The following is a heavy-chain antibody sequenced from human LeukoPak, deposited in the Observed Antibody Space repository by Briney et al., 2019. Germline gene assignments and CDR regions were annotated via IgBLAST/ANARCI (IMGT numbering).Heavy chain of an antibody. CDR3: VRGGYRGFDYEY. V-gene: IGHV3-21*01. D-gene: IGHD5-12*01. CDR1: GFTFSTYS. J-gene: IGHJ4*02. CDR2: ISPDSNYK. Sequence: GGSLRLSCAASGFTFSTYSMNWFRLAPGKGLEWVSSISPDSNYKYYVDSVKGRFTISRDNAKKSLYLQMNSLRAEDTAVYYCVRGGYRGFDYEYWGQGTLVTVSS.